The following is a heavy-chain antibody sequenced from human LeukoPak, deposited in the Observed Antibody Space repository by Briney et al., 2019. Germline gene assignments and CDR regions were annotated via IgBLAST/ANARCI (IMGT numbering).Heavy chain of an antibody. V-gene: IGHV3-30*03. CDR2: ISYDGSNK. CDR1: GFTFSSYG. D-gene: IGHD6-13*01. CDR3: ATSFVAPYSMSDY. Sequence: PGGSLRLSCAASGFTFSSYGMHWVRQAPGKGLEWVAVISYDGSNKYYADSVKGRFTISRDNSKNTLYLQMNSLRAEDTAVYYCATSFVAPYSMSDYWGQGTLVTVSS. J-gene: IGHJ4*02.